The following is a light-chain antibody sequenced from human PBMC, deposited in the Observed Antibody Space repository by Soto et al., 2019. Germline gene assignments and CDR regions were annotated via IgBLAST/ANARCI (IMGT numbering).Light chain of an antibody. CDR3: QQSYSTPST. Sequence: DIQMTQSPSSLSASVGDRVSITCRASQRITPYVNWYQQKPGKAPNLLIYAASTLQSAVPSRFSGTGSGTDFTLTISSLQPEDFANYYCQQSYSTPSTFGQGTKLEIK. CDR2: AAS. CDR1: QRITPY. J-gene: IGKJ2*01. V-gene: IGKV1-39*01.